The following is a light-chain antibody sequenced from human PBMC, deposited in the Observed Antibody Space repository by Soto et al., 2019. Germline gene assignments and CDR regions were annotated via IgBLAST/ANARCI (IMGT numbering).Light chain of an antibody. Sequence: EKVMTQSPATLSVSPGEGATLSCRANQPVSSHLAWYQHKPGQAPRLLIHAASTRAPGVPVRFSGSGSGTEFTLTISSLQSEDFAVYYCQQYNRWPFPFGQGTKVDIK. CDR2: AAS. CDR1: QPVSSH. V-gene: IGKV3-15*01. CDR3: QQYNRWPFP. J-gene: IGKJ2*01.